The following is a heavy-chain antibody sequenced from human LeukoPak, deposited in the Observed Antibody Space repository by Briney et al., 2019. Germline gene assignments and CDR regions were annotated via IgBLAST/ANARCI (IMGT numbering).Heavy chain of an antibody. D-gene: IGHD4-23*01. CDR3: APTLGGGTSDRLFDY. Sequence: GGSLRLSCVASGFTFNTYVMSWVRHAPGRGLEWVATITGGGITYYADLVKGRFTVSRDNSRNTLFLQMDSLRVEDTAVYYCAPTLGGGTSDRLFDYRGQGTLVTVSS. V-gene: IGHV3-23*01. CDR2: ITGGGIT. J-gene: IGHJ4*02. CDR1: GFTFNTYV.